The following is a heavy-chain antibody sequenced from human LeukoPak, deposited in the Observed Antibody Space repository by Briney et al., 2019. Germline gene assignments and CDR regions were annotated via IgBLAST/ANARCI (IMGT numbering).Heavy chain of an antibody. J-gene: IGHJ4*02. CDR2: FSVTGGTT. V-gene: IGHV3-23*01. Sequence: GGSLRLSCAASGFTFSSYAMSWVRQAPGKGLEWVSDFSVTGGTTNYAGSVKGRFTISRDNSKNTLFLQMNSLRDEDTAVYFCAKSRYSWNDAVDYWGLGTLVTVSS. CDR3: AKSRYSWNDAVDY. D-gene: IGHD1-1*01. CDR1: GFTFSSYA.